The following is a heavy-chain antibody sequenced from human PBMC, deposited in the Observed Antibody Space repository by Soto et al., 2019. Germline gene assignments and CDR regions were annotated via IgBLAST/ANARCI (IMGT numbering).Heavy chain of an antibody. J-gene: IGHJ6*02. D-gene: IGHD3-10*01. V-gene: IGHV3-9*01. CDR2: IRWNSGSI. CDR1: GFTFDDYA. CDR3: ANETSFGYYGMDV. Sequence: EVQLVESGGGLVQPGRSLRLSCAASGFTFDDYAMHWVRQAPGKGLGWVSGIRWNSGSIGYADSVKGRFTISRDNAQHSLYLHMNSLIAEDTALYYCANETSFGYYGMDVWGQGTTVTVSS.